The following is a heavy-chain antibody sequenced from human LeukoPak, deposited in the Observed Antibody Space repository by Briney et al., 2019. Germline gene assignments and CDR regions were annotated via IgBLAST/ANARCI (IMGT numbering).Heavy chain of an antibody. CDR3: ARGPEVVVAAHLYYFDY. D-gene: IGHD2-15*01. V-gene: IGHV1-18*01. Sequence: ASVKVSCKASGYTFTSYGISWVRQAPGQGLEWMGWISAYNGNTNYAQKLQGRVTMTTDTSTSTAYMELRSLRSVDTAVYYCARGPEVVVAAHLYYFDYWGQGTLVTVSS. J-gene: IGHJ4*02. CDR2: ISAYNGNT. CDR1: GYTFTSYG.